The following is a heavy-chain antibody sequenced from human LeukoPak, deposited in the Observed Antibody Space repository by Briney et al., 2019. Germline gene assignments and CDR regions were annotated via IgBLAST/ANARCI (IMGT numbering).Heavy chain of an antibody. J-gene: IGHJ4*02. CDR1: GDSLNTYY. D-gene: IGHD1-26*01. CDR3: ARDKGVERLGGVYFDS. V-gene: IGHV4-4*07. Sequence: SETLSLTCTVSGDSLNTYYWDWIRQPAGKGLEWIGRFHHSGATNYNPSLKSRVTMSVDTSKNQFSLILRSVTAADTAVYYCARDKGVERLGGVYFDSWGQGTLVIVSS. CDR2: FHHSGAT.